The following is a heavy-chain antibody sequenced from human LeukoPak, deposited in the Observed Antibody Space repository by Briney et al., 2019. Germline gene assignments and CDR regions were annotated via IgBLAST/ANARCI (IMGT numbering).Heavy chain of an antibody. V-gene: IGHV4-34*01. J-gene: IGHJ5*02. Sequence: SETLSLTCAVYGESFSEYYWSWIRQPPGKGLEWIGQINHSGGTNYHPSLKTRVTISLDTSKNQVSLKLRSVTAADTAVYYCAFEGPVSGYAFDPWGQGALVAVSS. CDR2: INHSGGT. CDR1: GESFSEYY. CDR3: AFEGPVSGYAFDP. D-gene: IGHD5-12*01.